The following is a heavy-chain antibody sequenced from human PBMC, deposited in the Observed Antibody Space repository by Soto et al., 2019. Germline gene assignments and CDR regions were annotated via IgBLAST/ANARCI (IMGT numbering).Heavy chain of an antibody. CDR2: IYYSGST. Sequence: QVQLQESGPGLVKPSQTLSLTCTVSGGSISSGGYYWSWIRQHPGKGLEWIGYIYYSGSTYYNPSLKSRVNISVDTSKNQFSLKLSSVTAADTAVYYCARGLPSTYYDFWSGYLTGWFDPWGQGTLVTVSS. CDR1: GGSISSGGYY. V-gene: IGHV4-31*03. D-gene: IGHD3-3*01. J-gene: IGHJ5*02. CDR3: ARGLPSTYYDFWSGYLTGWFDP.